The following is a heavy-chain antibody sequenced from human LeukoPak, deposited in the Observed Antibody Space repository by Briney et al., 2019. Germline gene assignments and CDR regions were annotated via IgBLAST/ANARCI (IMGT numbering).Heavy chain of an antibody. Sequence: PGRSLRLSCAASGFTFSSYGMHWVRQAPGKGLEWVAVISYDGSNKYYADSVKGRFTISRDNSKNTLYLQMNSLRAEDTAVYYCAKERYSSPHDAFDIWGQGTMVTVS. CDR1: GFTFSSYG. J-gene: IGHJ3*02. V-gene: IGHV3-30*18. CDR3: AKERYSSPHDAFDI. D-gene: IGHD6-19*01. CDR2: ISYDGSNK.